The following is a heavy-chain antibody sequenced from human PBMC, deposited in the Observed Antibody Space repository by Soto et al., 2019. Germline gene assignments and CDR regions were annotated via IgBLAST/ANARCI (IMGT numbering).Heavy chain of an antibody. CDR1: GGSFSGYY. D-gene: IGHD6-25*01. Sequence: PSETLSLTCAVYGGSFSGYYWSWIRQPPGKGLEWIGEINHSGSTNYNPSLKSRVTISVDTSKNQFSLKLSSVTAADTAVYYCARPSNRLDFDYWGQGTLVTVSS. V-gene: IGHV4-34*01. CDR2: INHSGST. CDR3: ARPSNRLDFDY. J-gene: IGHJ4*02.